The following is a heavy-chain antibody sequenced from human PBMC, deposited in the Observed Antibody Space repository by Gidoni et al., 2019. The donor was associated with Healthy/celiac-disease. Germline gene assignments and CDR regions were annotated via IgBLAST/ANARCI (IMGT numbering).Heavy chain of an antibody. Sequence: EVQLVESGGGLIQPGGSLRPSCAASGFTVSSNYMSWVRQAPGKGLEWVSVIYSGGSTYYADSVKGRFTISRDNSKNTLYLQMNSLRAEDTAVYYCARFRYSSSGPFDYWGQGTLVTVSS. V-gene: IGHV3-53*01. CDR2: IYSGGST. CDR3: ARFRYSSSGPFDY. CDR1: GFTVSSNY. J-gene: IGHJ4*02. D-gene: IGHD6-13*01.